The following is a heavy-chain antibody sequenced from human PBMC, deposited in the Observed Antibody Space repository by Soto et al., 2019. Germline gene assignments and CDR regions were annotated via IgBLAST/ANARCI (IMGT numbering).Heavy chain of an antibody. CDR3: AKGVTGVLDPDRVVSADIRSRVVTDV. CDR2: ISVSGGGT. J-gene: IGHJ6*02. Sequence: QSGGSLRLSCAASGITFSSYSMSWVRQAPGKGLEWVAAISVSGGGTYYADSVKGRFTIYRDNSQNTLYLQMNSLRAEDTAVYYCAKGVTGVLDPDRVVSADIRSRVVTDVWGQDNTVTVYS. D-gene: IGHD2-2*02. V-gene: IGHV3-23*01. CDR1: GITFSSYS.